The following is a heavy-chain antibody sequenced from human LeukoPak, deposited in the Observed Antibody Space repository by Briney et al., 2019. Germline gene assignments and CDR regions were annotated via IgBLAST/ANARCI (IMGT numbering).Heavy chain of an antibody. D-gene: IGHD6-13*01. CDR3: ARIQYSSSWFNYFDY. CDR1: RFSFSVHA. V-gene: IGHV3-23*01. CDR2: IGSPDQT. Sequence: GGSLRLSCAASRFSFSVHAMSWVRQAPGKGLEWVSTIGSPDQTYYADAVKGRFTIFRDNTKNTLYLQMNSLRAEDTAVYYCARIQYSSSWFNYFDYWGQGTLVTVSS. J-gene: IGHJ4*02.